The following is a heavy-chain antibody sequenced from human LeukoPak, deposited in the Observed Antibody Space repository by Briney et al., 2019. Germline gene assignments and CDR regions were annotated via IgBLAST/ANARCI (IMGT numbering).Heavy chain of an antibody. CDR3: AKDRSGFLEWLSGPSDFDY. CDR2: ISYDGSNK. D-gene: IGHD3-3*01. CDR1: GFTFSSYG. J-gene: IGHJ4*02. V-gene: IGHV3-30*18. Sequence: PGRSLRLSCAASGFTFSSYGMHWVRQAPGKGLEWVAVISYDGSNKYYADSVKGRFTISRDNSKNTLYLQMNSLRAEDTAVYYCAKDRSGFLEWLSGPSDFDYWGQGTLVTVSS.